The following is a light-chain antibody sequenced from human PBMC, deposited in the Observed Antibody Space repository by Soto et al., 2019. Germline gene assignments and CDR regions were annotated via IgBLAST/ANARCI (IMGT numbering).Light chain of an antibody. CDR1: QSVSSN. J-gene: IGKJ1*01. CDR3: QQYNNWPPWT. V-gene: IGKV3-15*01. Sequence: EIVMTQSPATLSVSPGERTTLSCRASQSVSSNLAWYQQKPGQAPRLLIYGASTRATGIPARFSGSGSGTAFTLTSSSLQSEDLAVDYCQQYNNWPPWTVGQGTKVEIK. CDR2: GAS.